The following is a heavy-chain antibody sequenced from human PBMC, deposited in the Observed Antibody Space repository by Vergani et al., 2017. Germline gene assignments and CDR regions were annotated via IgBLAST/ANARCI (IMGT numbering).Heavy chain of an antibody. CDR1: GYTFTSHW. J-gene: IGHJ4*02. CDR2: IFPSDSDT. D-gene: IGHD5-18*01. V-gene: IGHV5-51*01. CDR3: AKRIGAYSYGLDS. Sequence: EVQLVQSGAEVKKPGESLRISCKASGYTFTSHWIGWARQMPGKGLEGIGIIFPSDSDTRYSPSFQGQVTISVDKSITTAYLQWNSLRTSDTAMYYCAKRIGAYSYGLDSWGQGTLVTVSS.